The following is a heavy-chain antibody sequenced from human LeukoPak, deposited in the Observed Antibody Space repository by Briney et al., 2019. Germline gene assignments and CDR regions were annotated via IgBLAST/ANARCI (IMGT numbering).Heavy chain of an antibody. CDR2: ISSSGSTI. CDR3: ARGSHDYGDYGAGMDV. D-gene: IGHD4-17*01. Sequence: GGSLRLSCAASGFTFSSYEMNWVRQAPGKGLEWVSYISSSGSTIYYADSVKGRFTISRDNAKNSLYLQMNCLRAEDTAVYYCARGSHDYGDYGAGMDVWGQGTTVTVSS. CDR1: GFTFSSYE. V-gene: IGHV3-48*03. J-gene: IGHJ6*02.